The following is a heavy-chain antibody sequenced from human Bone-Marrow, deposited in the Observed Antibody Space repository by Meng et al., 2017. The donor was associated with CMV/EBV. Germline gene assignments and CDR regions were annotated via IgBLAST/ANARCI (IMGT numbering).Heavy chain of an antibody. CDR3: ARDPYRVAAPEYFHH. Sequence: ASVKVSCKASGYTFTSYGISWVRQAPGQGLEWMGWISAYNGNTNYAQKLQGRVTMTTDTSTSTAYMELRSLRSDDTAVYYCARDPYRVAAPEYFHHWGQGALVTASS. J-gene: IGHJ1*01. CDR1: GYTFTSYG. CDR2: ISAYNGNT. V-gene: IGHV1-18*01. D-gene: IGHD2-15*01.